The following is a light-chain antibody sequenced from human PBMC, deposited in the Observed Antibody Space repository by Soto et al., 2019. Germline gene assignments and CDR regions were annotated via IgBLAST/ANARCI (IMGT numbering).Light chain of an antibody. Sequence: QSALTQPASVSGSPGQSITISCTGTSRDVGGYNYVSWYQQHPGKAPKLMIYDVSNRPSGVSDRFSGSKSGNTASLTISGLQAEDEADYYCSSYTSISTHVVFGGGTKVTVL. V-gene: IGLV2-14*01. J-gene: IGLJ2*01. CDR2: DVS. CDR3: SSYTSISTHVV. CDR1: SRDVGGYNY.